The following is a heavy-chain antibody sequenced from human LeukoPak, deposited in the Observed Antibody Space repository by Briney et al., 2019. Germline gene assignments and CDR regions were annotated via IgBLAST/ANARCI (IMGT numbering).Heavy chain of an antibody. D-gene: IGHD4-17*01. J-gene: IGHJ4*02. CDR3: ARDGDGRGEDFDY. CDR2: ISSSGYI. Sequence: GGSLRLSCAASGFTFSSYGMHWVRQAPGKGLEWVSSISSSGYIYYADSVKGRFTISRDNAKNFLYLQMNSLRVEDTALYYCARDGDGRGEDFDYWGQGILVTVSS. V-gene: IGHV3-21*01. CDR1: GFTFSSYG.